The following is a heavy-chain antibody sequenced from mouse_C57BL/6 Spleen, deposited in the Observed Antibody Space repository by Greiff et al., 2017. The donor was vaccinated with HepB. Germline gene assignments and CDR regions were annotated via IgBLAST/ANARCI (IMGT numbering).Heavy chain of an antibody. Sequence: EVNVVESGGGLVKPGGSLKLSCAASGFTFSSYTMSWVRQTPEKRLEWVATISGGGGNTYYPDSVKGRFTISRDNAKNTLYLQMSSLRSEDTALYYCARDGSNYYAMDYWGQGTSVTVSS. CDR3: ARDGSNYYAMDY. CDR2: ISGGGGNT. CDR1: GFTFSSYT. V-gene: IGHV5-9*01. J-gene: IGHJ4*01. D-gene: IGHD2-5*01.